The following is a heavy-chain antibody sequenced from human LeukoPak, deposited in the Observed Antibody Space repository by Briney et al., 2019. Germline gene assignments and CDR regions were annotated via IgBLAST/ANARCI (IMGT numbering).Heavy chain of an antibody. CDR3: ARGIEVGARH. J-gene: IGHJ4*02. Sequence: ETLSLTCTVSGGSISSSSYYWGWIRQPPGKGLEWVSVIYSGGSTYYADSVKGRFTISRHNSKNTLYLQMNSLRAEDTAVYYCARGIEVGARHWGQGTLVTGSS. CDR2: IYSGGST. V-gene: IGHV3-53*04. D-gene: IGHD6-19*01. CDR1: GGSISSSSYY.